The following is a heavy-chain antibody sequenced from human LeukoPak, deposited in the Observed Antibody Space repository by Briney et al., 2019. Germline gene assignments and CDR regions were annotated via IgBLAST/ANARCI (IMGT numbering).Heavy chain of an antibody. J-gene: IGHJ4*02. Sequence: GSLRLSCAASGFTFSSYWMSWVRQAPGKGLEWVANIKQDGSEKYYVDSVKGRFTISRDNAKNSLYLQMNSLRAEDTAVYYCARSSPGYSYGYGLDYWGQGTLVTVSS. CDR2: IKQDGSEK. CDR1: GFTFSSYW. V-gene: IGHV3-7*01. D-gene: IGHD5-18*01. CDR3: ARSSPGYSYGYGLDY.